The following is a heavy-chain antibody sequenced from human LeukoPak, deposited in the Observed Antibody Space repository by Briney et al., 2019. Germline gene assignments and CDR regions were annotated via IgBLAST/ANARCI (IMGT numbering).Heavy chain of an antibody. V-gene: IGHV3-33*01. CDR2: IWYDGSNK. CDR1: GFTFSSYG. J-gene: IGHJ4*02. D-gene: IGHD4-17*01. CDR3: ARDEFTVTTGVDY. Sequence: TGGSLRLSCAASGFTFSSYGMHWVRQAPGKGLEWVAVIWYDGSNKYYADSAKGRFTISRDNSKNTLYLQMNSLRAEDTAVYYCARDEFTVTTGVDYWGQGTLVTVSS.